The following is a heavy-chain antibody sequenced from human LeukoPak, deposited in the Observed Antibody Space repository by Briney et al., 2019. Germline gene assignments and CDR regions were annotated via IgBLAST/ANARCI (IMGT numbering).Heavy chain of an antibody. CDR1: GGSISSGSYY. Sequence: PSETLPLTCTVSGGSISSGSYYWSWIRQPAGKGLEWIGRIYTSGSTNYNPSLKSRVTISVDTSKNQFSLKLSSVTAADTAVHYCARARYCSSTSCYTGGAFDIWGQGTMVTVSS. V-gene: IGHV4-61*02. D-gene: IGHD2-2*02. J-gene: IGHJ3*02. CDR3: ARARYCSSTSCYTGGAFDI. CDR2: IYTSGST.